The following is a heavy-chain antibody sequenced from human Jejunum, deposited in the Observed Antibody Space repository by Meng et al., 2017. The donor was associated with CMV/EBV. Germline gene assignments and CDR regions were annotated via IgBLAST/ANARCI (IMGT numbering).Heavy chain of an antibody. CDR1: GYNFNTYW. Sequence: KASGYNFNTYWIGWVRQRPGKGLEWMGIIYPGDSDTRYSPSFQGQVTISTDKSTSTAYLQWNSLKASDTAMYYCARSDREVGASPLDSWGQGTLVTVSS. CDR3: ARSDREVGASPLDS. J-gene: IGHJ4*02. D-gene: IGHD1-26*01. CDR2: IYPGDSDT. V-gene: IGHV5-51*01.